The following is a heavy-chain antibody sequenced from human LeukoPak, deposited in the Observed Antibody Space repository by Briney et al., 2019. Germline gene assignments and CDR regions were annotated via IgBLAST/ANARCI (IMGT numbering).Heavy chain of an antibody. CDR1: GFTFSGSA. CDR3: TRQPPRYYDSSGKFDY. V-gene: IGHV3-73*01. D-gene: IGHD3-22*01. J-gene: IGHJ4*02. Sequence: GGSLRLSCAASGFTFSGSAMHWVRQASGKGLEWVGRIRSKANSYATAYAASVKGRFTISRDDSKNTAYLQMNSLKTEDTAVYYCTRQPPRYYDSSGKFDYWGQGTLVTVSS. CDR2: IRSKANSYAT.